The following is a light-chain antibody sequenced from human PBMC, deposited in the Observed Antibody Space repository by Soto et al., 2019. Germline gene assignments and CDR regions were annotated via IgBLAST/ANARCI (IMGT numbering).Light chain of an antibody. Sequence: VIWMTQSPSLLSASTGDRVTVSCRMSQGISSYLAWYQQKPGRAPKLLIYAVFTLQSGVPSRFSGSGSGAEFTLTISSLQPEDFATYYCQQVDTYPLTFGGGTKVDIK. CDR2: AVF. CDR1: QGISSY. V-gene: IGKV1D-8*03. CDR3: QQVDTYPLT. J-gene: IGKJ4*01.